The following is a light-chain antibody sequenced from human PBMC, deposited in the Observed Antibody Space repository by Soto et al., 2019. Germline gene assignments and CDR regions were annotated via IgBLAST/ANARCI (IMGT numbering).Light chain of an antibody. Sequence: DIQLTQSPSFLSASVGDRVTITCRASQGLSSDLAWYQQKPGKAPQLLIYAASTLQSGVPSRFSGSGSGTEFTLTLSSLQPEDFATYYCQQLNSYPITFGQGTRLEIK. V-gene: IGKV1-9*01. CDR1: QGLSSD. J-gene: IGKJ5*01. CDR3: QQLNSYPIT. CDR2: AAS.